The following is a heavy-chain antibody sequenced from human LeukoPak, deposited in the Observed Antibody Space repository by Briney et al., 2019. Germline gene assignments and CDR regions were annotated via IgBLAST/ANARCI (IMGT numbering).Heavy chain of an antibody. CDR2: IRYDGSNK. D-gene: IGHD5-12*01. CDR1: GFTFSSYG. CDR3: AKERYSGYDFDY. J-gene: IGHJ4*02. V-gene: IGHV3-30*02. Sequence: GGSLRLSCAASGFTFSSYGMHWVRQAPGKGLEWVAFIRYDGSNKYYADSVKGRFTISRDNSKNTLYLQMNCLRAEDTAVYYCAKERYSGYDFDYWGQGNLVTVSS.